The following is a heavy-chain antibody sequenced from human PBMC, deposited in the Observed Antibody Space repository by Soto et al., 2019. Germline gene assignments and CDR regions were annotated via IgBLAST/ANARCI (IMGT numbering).Heavy chain of an antibody. D-gene: IGHD3-22*01. J-gene: IGHJ4*02. CDR1: GDSISSGGYS. V-gene: IGHV4-30-2*01. CDR3: ARDSRSRYYLDY. CDR2: IYHSGGT. Sequence: QLQLQESGSGLVKPSQTLSLTCAVSGDSISSGGYSWNWIRQPPGKGLEWIGYIYHSGGTDYNPSLKSRVTITVDSSNNQFSLKLSSVTAAHTAVYYCARDSRSRYYLDYWGQGTLVTVSS.